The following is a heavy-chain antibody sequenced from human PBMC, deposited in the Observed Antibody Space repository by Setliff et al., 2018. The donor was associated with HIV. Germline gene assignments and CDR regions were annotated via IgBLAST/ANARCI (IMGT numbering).Heavy chain of an antibody. J-gene: IGHJ4*02. CDR1: GGPIIGYY. CDR3: ARGSPEAFQDSGWYN. Sequence: PSETLSLTCSVSGGPIIGYYWSWIRQPPGKGLEWIGYIYYSGSTNYNPSLKSRVTISVDTSKNQFSLKLNSVTAADTAVYYCARGSPEAFQDSGWYNWGQGTLVTVSS. D-gene: IGHD6-19*01. V-gene: IGHV4-59*01. CDR2: IYYSGST.